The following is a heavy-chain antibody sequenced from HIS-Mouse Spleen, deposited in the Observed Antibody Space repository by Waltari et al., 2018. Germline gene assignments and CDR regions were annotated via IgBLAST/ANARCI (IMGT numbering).Heavy chain of an antibody. CDR1: GGSISSYY. CDR2: IYYSGST. V-gene: IGHV4-59*01. D-gene: IGHD5-12*01. Sequence: QVQLQESGPGLVKPSETLSLTCTVSGGSISSYYWSWIRQPPGKGLEWIGYIYYSGSTNSNPSLKSRVTISVDTSKNQFSLKLSSVTAADTAVYYCARVFLEMATIHAFDIWGQGTMVTVSS. CDR3: ARVFLEMATIHAFDI. J-gene: IGHJ3*02.